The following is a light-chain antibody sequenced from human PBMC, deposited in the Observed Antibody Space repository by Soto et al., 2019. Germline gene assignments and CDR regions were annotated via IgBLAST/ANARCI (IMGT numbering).Light chain of an antibody. CDR1: QSVSSSY. J-gene: IGKJ1*01. CDR2: GAS. CDR3: QQYNNWPWT. Sequence: EIVLTQSPGTLSLSPGERATLSCRASQSVSSSYLALYQQKPGQAPRLLIYGASSRATGIPDRFSGSGSGTDFTLTISRLEPEDFAVYYCQQYNNWPWTFGQGTKVDIK. V-gene: IGKV3-20*01.